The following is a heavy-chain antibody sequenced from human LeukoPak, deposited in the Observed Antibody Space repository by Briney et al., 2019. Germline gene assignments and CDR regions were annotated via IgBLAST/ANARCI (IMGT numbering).Heavy chain of an antibody. V-gene: IGHV4-30-2*03. CDR3: ARRPISSYPGGPTHYYYYGMDV. J-gene: IGHJ6*02. D-gene: IGHD2-15*01. CDR2: IYHSGST. Sequence: NSSETLSLTCAVSGGSISSGGYSWSWIRQPPGKGLEWIGYIYHSGSTYYNPSLKSRVTISVDTSKNQFSLKLCSVTAADTAVYYCARRPISSYPGGPTHYYYYGMDVWGQGTTVTVSS. CDR1: GGSISSGGYS.